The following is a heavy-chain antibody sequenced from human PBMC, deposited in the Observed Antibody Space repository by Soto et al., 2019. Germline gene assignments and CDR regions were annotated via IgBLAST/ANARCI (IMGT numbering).Heavy chain of an antibody. CDR2: FDPEDGET. V-gene: IGHV1-24*01. J-gene: IGHJ3*02. Sequence: ASVKVSCKVSGYTLTELSMHWVRQAPGKGLEWMGNFDPEDGETIYAQKFQGRVTITADESTSTAYMELSSLRSEDTAVYYCASLNYYDSSGDAFDIWGQGTMVTVSS. CDR3: ASLNYYDSSGDAFDI. CDR1: GYTLTELS. D-gene: IGHD3-22*01.